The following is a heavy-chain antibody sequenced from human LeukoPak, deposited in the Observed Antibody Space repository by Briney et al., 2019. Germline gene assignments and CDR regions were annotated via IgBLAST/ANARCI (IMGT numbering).Heavy chain of an antibody. Sequence: QSGGSLRLSCAASGFTFSIYAMSGVRHAPGEGLEWVSGISGSGGATYSAHSVKGRFTISRDHPKNTPHLHMNSLTAEPTAVPYCAGPYSDNWYCFAYWGQGTLVTVSS. J-gene: IGHJ4*02. D-gene: IGHD1-1*01. CDR2: ISGSGGAT. V-gene: IGHV3-23*01. CDR1: GFTFSIYA. CDR3: AGPYSDNWYCFAY.